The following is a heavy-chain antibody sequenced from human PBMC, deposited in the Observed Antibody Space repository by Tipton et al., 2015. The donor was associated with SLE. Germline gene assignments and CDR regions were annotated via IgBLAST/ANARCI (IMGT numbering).Heavy chain of an antibody. CDR3: ARGPALDSTGYYMDV. Sequence: SLRLSCAASGFTFSSYWMSWVRQAPGKGLEWVAYISSVGNAIYYADSVRGRFTISRDNAGNAVFLEMNSLRGEDAALYYCARGPALDSTGYYMDVWGKGTAVIVSS. CDR2: ISSVGNAI. CDR1: GFTFSSYW. D-gene: IGHD3-9*01. J-gene: IGHJ6*03. V-gene: IGHV3-48*03.